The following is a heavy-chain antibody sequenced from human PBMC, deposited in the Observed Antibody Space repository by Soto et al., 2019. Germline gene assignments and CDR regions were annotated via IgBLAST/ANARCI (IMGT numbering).Heavy chain of an antibody. V-gene: IGHV5-51*01. CDR1: GYSFTSYW. D-gene: IGHD3-3*01. J-gene: IGHJ6*02. CDR2: IYPGDSDT. CDR3: PRHVSDYDFWSGYHTGSLHGMDV. Sequence: GESLKISCNGSGYSFTSYWIGWVRQMPGKGLEWMGIIYPGDSDTRYSPSFQGQVTISADKSISTAYLQWSSLKASDTAMYYCPRHVSDYDFWSGYHTGSLHGMDVWGQGPTVTVSS.